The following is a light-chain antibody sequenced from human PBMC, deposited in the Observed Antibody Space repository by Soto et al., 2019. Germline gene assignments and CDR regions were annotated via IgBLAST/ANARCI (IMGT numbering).Light chain of an antibody. CDR2: GAS. CDR3: QHYIRGTLT. J-gene: IGKJ4*01. Sequence: EIVMTQSPATLSVSPGESATLSCRASQRGSSNLDWYQQKPGQAPSLLIYGASPRATCTPARFSGSGAGTEFTLTISSLQSEDFAVYSCQHYIRGTLTFGGGTKVDIK. V-gene: IGKV3-15*01. CDR1: QRGSSN.